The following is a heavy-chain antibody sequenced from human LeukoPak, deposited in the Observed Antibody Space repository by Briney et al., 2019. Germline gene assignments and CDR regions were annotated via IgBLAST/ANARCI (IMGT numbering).Heavy chain of an antibody. D-gene: IGHD3-22*01. CDR3: ARGSKYYYDSSGYPY. CDR2: ISAYNGNT. V-gene: IGHV1-18*01. J-gene: IGHJ4*02. Sequence: ASVKVSCKASGYTFTSYGISWVRQAPGQGLEWMGWISAYNGNTNYAQKLQGRVTMTTDTSTSTAYMELRSLRSDDTAVYYCARGSKYYYDSSGYPYWGQGTLVTVSS. CDR1: GYTFTSYG.